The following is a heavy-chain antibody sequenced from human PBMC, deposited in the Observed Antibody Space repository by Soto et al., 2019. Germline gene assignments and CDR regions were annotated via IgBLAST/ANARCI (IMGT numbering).Heavy chain of an antibody. V-gene: IGHV1-46*01. CDR1: GYTFTSYY. D-gene: IGHD3-3*02. CDR3: ARDLIILAQSPAMDV. J-gene: IGHJ6*03. CDR2: INPSGGST. Sequence: GASVKVSCKASGYTFTSYYIHWVRQAPGQGLEWMGMINPSGGSTSYTQKFQGRVAMTRDTSTSTVYMELSSLRSEDTAVYYCARDLIILAQSPAMDVWGKGTTVTVSS.